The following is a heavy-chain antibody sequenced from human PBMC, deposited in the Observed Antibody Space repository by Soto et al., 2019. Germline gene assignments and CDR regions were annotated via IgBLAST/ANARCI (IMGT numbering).Heavy chain of an antibody. J-gene: IGHJ5*02. CDR3: ARNRDSSGYYYHGWFDP. V-gene: IGHV3-74*01. D-gene: IGHD3-22*01. CDR2: VNTDGSAT. CDR1: GFTFGRYV. Sequence: PGGSLRLSCEASGFTFGRYVMHWVRQVPGKGLAWVSRVNTDGSATIYAHSVKGRFIISRDNAKNSLYLQMNSLRAEDTAVYYCARNRDSSGYYYHGWFDPWGQGTLVPVSS.